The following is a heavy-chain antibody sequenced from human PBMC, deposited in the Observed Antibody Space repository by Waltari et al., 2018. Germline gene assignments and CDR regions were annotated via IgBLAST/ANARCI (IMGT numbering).Heavy chain of an antibody. CDR2: INPSGGST. CDR3: ARDSWASHTGVVTYYYHMDV. D-gene: IGHD5-18*01. J-gene: IGHJ6*03. Sequence: QVQLVQSGAEVKKPGASVKVSCKASGYTFTSYYMHWVRQAPGQGLEWMGIINPSGGSTSYAQKFQGRVTMTRDTSTSTVYMELSSLRPEDTAVYHCARDSWASHTGVVTYYYHMDVWGKGTTVTVSS. CDR1: GYTFTSYY. V-gene: IGHV1-46*01.